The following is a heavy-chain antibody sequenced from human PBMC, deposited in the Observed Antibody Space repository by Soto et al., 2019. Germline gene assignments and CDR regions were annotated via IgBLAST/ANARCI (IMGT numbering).Heavy chain of an antibody. J-gene: IGHJ6*02. D-gene: IGHD6-13*01. Sequence: GASVKVSCKASGGTFSSYAISWVRQAPGQGLEWMGGIIPIFGTANYAQKFQGRVTITADESTSTAYMELSSLRSEDTAVYYCARGISPPGQQLVRLVTCYYHYVMYVWGQGTTVTGSS. CDR2: IIPIFGTA. V-gene: IGHV1-69*13. CDR1: GGTFSSYA. CDR3: ARGISPPGQQLVRLVTCYYHYVMYV.